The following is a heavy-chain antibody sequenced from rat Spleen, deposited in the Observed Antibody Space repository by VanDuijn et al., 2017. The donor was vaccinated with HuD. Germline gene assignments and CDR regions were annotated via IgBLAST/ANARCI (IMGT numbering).Heavy chain of an antibody. Sequence: EVQLQESGPGLVKPSQSLSLTCSVTGYSITSAYRWNWIRKFPGNKLEWMGYINSAGNTNYNPSLKSLISISRDASKNQFFLQVDSVTTEDTATYYCARSDGTHYYLPFADWGQGTLVTVSS. J-gene: IGHJ3*01. CDR1: GYSITSAYR. CDR3: ARSDGTHYYLPFAD. CDR2: INSAGNT. V-gene: IGHV3-3*01. D-gene: IGHD1-12*02.